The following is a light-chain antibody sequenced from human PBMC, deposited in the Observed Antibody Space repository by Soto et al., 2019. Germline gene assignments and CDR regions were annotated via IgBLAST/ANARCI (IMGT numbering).Light chain of an antibody. CDR3: AAWDDSLSGRV. V-gene: IGLV1-47*01. CDR1: SSNIGSSY. J-gene: IGLJ3*02. CDR2: RTD. Sequence: QAVVTQPPSASGTPGQRVTISCSGSSSNIGSSYVYWYQQLPGTAPKLLIYRTDQRPSGVPDRFSGSKSGTSASLAISGLRSEDEADYYCAAWDDSLSGRVFGGGTKLTVL.